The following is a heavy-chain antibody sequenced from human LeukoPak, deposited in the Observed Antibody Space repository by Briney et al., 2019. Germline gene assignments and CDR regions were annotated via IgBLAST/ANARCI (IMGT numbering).Heavy chain of an antibody. Sequence: GGSLRLSCAASGFTFSSYWMSWVRQAPGKGLEWVTNIKQDGSEKYYVDSVKGRFTISRDNAKNSLYLQMNSLRAEDTAVYYCARVGKYSSSFYFDYWGQGTLVTVSS. V-gene: IGHV3-7*01. CDR1: GFTFSSYW. J-gene: IGHJ4*02. D-gene: IGHD6-6*01. CDR3: ARVGKYSSSFYFDY. CDR2: IKQDGSEK.